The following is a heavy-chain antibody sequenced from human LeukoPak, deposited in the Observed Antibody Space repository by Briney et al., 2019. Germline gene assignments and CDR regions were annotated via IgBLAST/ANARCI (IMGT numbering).Heavy chain of an antibody. CDR3: ANSIVGAYLGAFDI. V-gene: IGHV3-23*01. CDR1: GFTFSSYA. J-gene: IGHJ3*02. CDR2: ISGSGGST. Sequence: PGESLRLSCAASGFTFSSYAMSWVRQAPGKGLEWVSAISGSGGSTYYADSVKGRFTISRDNSKNTLYLQMNSLRAEDTAVYYCANSIVGAYLGAFDIWGQGTMVTVSS. D-gene: IGHD1-26*01.